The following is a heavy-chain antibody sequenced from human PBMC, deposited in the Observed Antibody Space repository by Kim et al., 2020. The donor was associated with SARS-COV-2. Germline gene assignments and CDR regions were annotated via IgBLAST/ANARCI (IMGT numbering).Heavy chain of an antibody. D-gene: IGHD6-6*01. Sequence: YYTPALKSRVAISVATSKSQFSLKLSSVTAADTAVYYCARHSSSMSWFDPWGQGTLVTVSS. V-gene: IGHV4-39*01. CDR3: ARHSSSMSWFDP. J-gene: IGHJ5*02.